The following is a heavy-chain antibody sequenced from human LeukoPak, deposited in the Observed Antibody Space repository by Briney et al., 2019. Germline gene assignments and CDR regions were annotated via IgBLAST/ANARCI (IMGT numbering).Heavy chain of an antibody. Sequence: GGSLRLSCAASGFTLSSYWMNWVRQAPGKGLEWVANIKQDGSEKYYVDSVKGRFTISRDNAKNSLYLQMNSLRAEDTAVYYCARDVSGTGGKDYWGQGTLVTVSS. V-gene: IGHV3-7*01. D-gene: IGHD1-1*01. CDR1: GFTLSSYW. J-gene: IGHJ4*02. CDR3: ARDVSGTGGKDY. CDR2: IKQDGSEK.